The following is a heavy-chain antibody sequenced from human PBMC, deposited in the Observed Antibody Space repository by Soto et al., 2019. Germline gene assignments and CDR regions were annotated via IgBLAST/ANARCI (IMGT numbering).Heavy chain of an antibody. CDR1: GFTFSNYN. V-gene: IGHV3-48*02. CDR3: ARDCGKGYGMDV. CDR2: ISSRSSTI. Sequence: QLVESGGGLVQPGGSLRLSCAASGFTFSNYNMNWVRQAPGKGLEWVSYISSRSSTIYYADSVKGRFTISRDNAKNSLYLQMNSLRDEDTAVYYCARDCGKGYGMDVWGQGTTVTVSS. J-gene: IGHJ6*02.